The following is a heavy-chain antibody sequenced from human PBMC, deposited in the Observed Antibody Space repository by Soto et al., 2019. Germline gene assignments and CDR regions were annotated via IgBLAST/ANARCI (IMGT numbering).Heavy chain of an antibody. V-gene: IGHV1-2*02. CDR3: ARDRGRITMVRGPKYFDY. CDR2: INPNSGGT. CDR1: GYTFTGYY. J-gene: IGHJ4*02. Sequence: ASVKVSCKASGYTFTGYYVHWVRQAPGQGLEWMGWINPNSGGTNYAQKFQGRVTMTRDTSISTAYMELSRLRSDDTAVYYCARDRGRITMVRGPKYFDYWGQGTLVTVSS. D-gene: IGHD3-10*01.